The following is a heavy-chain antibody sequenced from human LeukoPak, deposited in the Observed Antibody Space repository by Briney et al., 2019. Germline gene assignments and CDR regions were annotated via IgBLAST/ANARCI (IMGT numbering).Heavy chain of an antibody. CDR1: GFTFSNAW. CDR2: IKSKTDGGTT. J-gene: IGHJ4*02. D-gene: IGHD1-26*01. CDR3: TTDLPYSGSYSLC. V-gene: IGHV3-15*01. Sequence: GGSLRLSCAASGFTFSNAWMSWVRQAPGKGLEWVGRIKSKTDGGTTDYAAPVKGRFTISRDDSKNTLYLQMNSLKTEDTAVYYCTTDLPYSGSYSLCWGQGTLVTVSS.